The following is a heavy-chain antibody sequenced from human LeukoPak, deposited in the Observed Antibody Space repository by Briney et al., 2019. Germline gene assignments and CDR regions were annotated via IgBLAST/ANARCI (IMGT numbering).Heavy chain of an antibody. V-gene: IGHV4-34*01. CDR1: GGPFSGYS. CDR2: INHSGST. J-gene: IGHJ4*02. D-gene: IGHD5-18*01. CDR3: ARGLEGYSYGYSEFDY. Sequence: SETLSLTCAVSGGPFSGYSWNWIRQPPGKGLEWIGEINHSGSTNYNPSLKNQVTMSIDTSKNQFSLRLSSVTAADAAVYYCARGLEGYSYGYSEFDYWGQGALVTVSS.